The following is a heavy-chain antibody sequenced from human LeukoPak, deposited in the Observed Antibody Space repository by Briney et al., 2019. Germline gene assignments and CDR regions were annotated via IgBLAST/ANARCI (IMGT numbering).Heavy chain of an antibody. Sequence: GASVKVSCKAFGGTFSSHAISWVRQAPGQGLEWMGGIIPIFGTGNYAQKVQGRVTMTTDTSTSTAYMELRSLRSDDTAVYYCARGLQENLAWLTAFSAFDIWGQGTMVTVSS. CDR1: GGTFSSHA. V-gene: IGHV1-69*05. CDR3: ARGLQENLAWLTAFSAFDI. J-gene: IGHJ3*02. CDR2: IIPIFGTG. D-gene: IGHD6-19*01.